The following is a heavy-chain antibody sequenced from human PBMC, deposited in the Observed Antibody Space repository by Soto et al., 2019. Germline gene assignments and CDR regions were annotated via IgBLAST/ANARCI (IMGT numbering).Heavy chain of an antibody. D-gene: IGHD3-10*01. CDR3: ARDLVAGSGSCDL. V-gene: IGHV3-74*01. J-gene: IGHJ4*02. Sequence: EVQLVESGGGLVQPGGSLRLSCAAYGFTFRSHWMHWVRQSPGKGLVWVSRVRGDGRDTNYADFVEVRFTISRDNAKNTLYLQLNSLRAEATAVYYCARDLVAGSGSCDLWGQGTLVTVSS. CDR2: VRGDGRDT. CDR1: GFTFRSHW.